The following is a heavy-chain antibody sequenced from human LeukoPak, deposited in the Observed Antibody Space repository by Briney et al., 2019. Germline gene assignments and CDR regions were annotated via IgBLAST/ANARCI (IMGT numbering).Heavy chain of an antibody. Sequence: SETLSLTCAVYGGSFGGYYWSWIRQPPGKGLEWIGEINHSGSTNYNPSLKSRVTISVDTSKNQFSLKLSSVTAADTAVYYCARQGLRWLLPKIYYFDYWGQGTLVTVSS. CDR2: INHSGST. D-gene: IGHD5-24*01. V-gene: IGHV4-34*01. J-gene: IGHJ4*02. CDR3: ARQGLRWLLPKIYYFDY. CDR1: GGSFGGYY.